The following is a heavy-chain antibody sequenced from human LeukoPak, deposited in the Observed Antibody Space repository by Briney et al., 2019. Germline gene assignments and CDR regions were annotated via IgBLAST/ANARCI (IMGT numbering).Heavy chain of an antibody. V-gene: IGHV3-30*02. Sequence: GGSLRLSCAASGFTFSNYGIHWVRQAPGKGLEWVAFIRGDGSNKYYADSVKGRFTISRDNSKNTLYLQMNSLRAEDTAVYYCAGGRYYFDYWGQGTLVTASS. D-gene: IGHD3-10*01. CDR2: IRGDGSNK. CDR3: AGGRYYFDY. J-gene: IGHJ4*02. CDR1: GFTFSNYG.